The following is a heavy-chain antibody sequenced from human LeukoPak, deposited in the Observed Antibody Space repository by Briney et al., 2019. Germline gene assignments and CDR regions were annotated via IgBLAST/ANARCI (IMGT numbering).Heavy chain of an antibody. CDR3: AIPPGYCGNDCSFDH. CDR1: GYSFSNYW. V-gene: IGHV5-51*01. J-gene: IGHJ4*02. D-gene: IGHD2-21*02. CDR2: IYPGDYET. Sequence: GESLQISCEGSGYSFSNYWIGWVRQMPGKGLEWMGIIYPGDYETRYSPSFQGLVTISVDKSISTAYLQWSSLKASDTAMYYCAIPPGYCGNDCSFDHWGQGTLVTVSS.